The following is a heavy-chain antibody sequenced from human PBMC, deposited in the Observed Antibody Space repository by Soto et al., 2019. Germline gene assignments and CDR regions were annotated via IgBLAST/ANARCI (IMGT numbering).Heavy chain of an antibody. J-gene: IGHJ4*02. Sequence: PSETLSLTCTVSGGPISSNSYYWGWIRQPPGKGLEWIGNIFYAGSIYYNPSLKSRITISIDKSKNQFSLKLTSVTAADTALYYCARTSTRGTRLAYPGQGSPVTVSS. CDR3: ARTSTRGTRLAY. CDR2: IFYAGSI. V-gene: IGHV4-39*07. D-gene: IGHD1-1*01. CDR1: GGPISSNSYY.